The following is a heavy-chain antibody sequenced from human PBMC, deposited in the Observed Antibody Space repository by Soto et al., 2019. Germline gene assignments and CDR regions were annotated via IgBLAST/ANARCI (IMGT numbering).Heavy chain of an antibody. CDR3: AKDPHDYGDFNWFDP. J-gene: IGHJ5*02. V-gene: IGHV3-30*18. D-gene: IGHD4-17*01. Sequence: VQLVESGGGVVQPGRSLRLSCAASGFTFSSYGMHWVRQAPGKGLEWVAVISYDGSNKYYADSVKGRFTISRDNSKNTLYLQMNSLRAEDTAVYYCAKDPHDYGDFNWFDPWGQGTLVTVSS. CDR1: GFTFSSYG. CDR2: ISYDGSNK.